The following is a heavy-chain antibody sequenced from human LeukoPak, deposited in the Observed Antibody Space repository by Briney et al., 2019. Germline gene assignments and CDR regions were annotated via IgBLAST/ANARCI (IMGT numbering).Heavy chain of an antibody. CDR1: GYSFTSYW. CDR3: ARGRWDIVVVVAAREKYYFDY. V-gene: IGHV5-51*04. CDR2: IYPGDSDT. Sequence: GESLKISCKGSGYSFTSYWIGWVRQMPGKGLEWMGIIYPGDSDTRYSPSFQGQVTISADKPISTAYLQWSSLKASDTAMYYCARGRWDIVVVVAAREKYYFDYWGQGTLVTVSS. J-gene: IGHJ4*02. D-gene: IGHD2-15*01.